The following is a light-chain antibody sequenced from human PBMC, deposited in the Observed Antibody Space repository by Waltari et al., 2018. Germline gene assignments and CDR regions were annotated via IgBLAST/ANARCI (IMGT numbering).Light chain of an antibody. V-gene: IGKV4-1*01. J-gene: IGKJ1*01. Sequence: DIVMTQSPDSLAVSLGERATINCKSSQSVLYSSKNKNYLAWYQQKPGQPPKLLIYWAYTRESGVPDRFSGSGSGTDFTLTISSLQAEDVAVYYCQQYYSSLSWTFGQGTKVEIK. CDR2: WAY. CDR3: QQYYSSLSWT. CDR1: QSVLYSSKNKNY.